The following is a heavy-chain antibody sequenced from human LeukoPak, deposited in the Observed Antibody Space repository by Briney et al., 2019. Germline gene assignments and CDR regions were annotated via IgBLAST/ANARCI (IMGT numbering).Heavy chain of an antibody. CDR1: GGSFSGYY. CDR2: INHSGST. J-gene: IGHJ6*04. D-gene: IGHD2-2*01. Sequence: SETLSLTCAVYGGSFSGYYWSWIRQPPGKGLEWIGEINHSGSTNYNPSLKSRVTISVDTSKNQFSLKLSSVTAADTAVYYCARGSIVVVPAAIKGGMDVWGKGTTVTVSS. V-gene: IGHV4-34*01. CDR3: ARGSIVVVPAAIKGGMDV.